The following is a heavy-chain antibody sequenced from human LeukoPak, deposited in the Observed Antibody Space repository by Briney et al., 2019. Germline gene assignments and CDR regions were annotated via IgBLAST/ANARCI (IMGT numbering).Heavy chain of an antibody. V-gene: IGHV3-7*03. Sequence: PGGSLRLSCAASGFTFSSYWMTWVRQAPGKGLEWVANINQDGSEKYYVDSVKGRFTISRDNAKNSLYLQMNSLRAEDTAVYYCARVLAVAGTRGSAFDIWGQGTMVTVSS. D-gene: IGHD6-19*01. CDR3: ARVLAVAGTRGSAFDI. CDR2: INQDGSEK. J-gene: IGHJ3*02. CDR1: GFTFSSYW.